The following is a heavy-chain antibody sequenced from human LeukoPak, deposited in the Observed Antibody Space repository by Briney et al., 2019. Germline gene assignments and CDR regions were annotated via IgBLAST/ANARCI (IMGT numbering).Heavy chain of an antibody. J-gene: IGHJ3*02. CDR1: GFTFSSYA. CDR2: ISYDGSNK. Sequence: GGSLRLSCAASGFTFSSYAMHWVRQAPSKGLEWVAVISYDGSNKYYADSVKGRFTISRDNSKNTLYLQMNSLRAEDTAVYYCASNYYDSSGYFAPAFDIWGQGTMVTVSS. CDR3: ASNYYDSSGYFAPAFDI. V-gene: IGHV3-30-3*01. D-gene: IGHD3-22*01.